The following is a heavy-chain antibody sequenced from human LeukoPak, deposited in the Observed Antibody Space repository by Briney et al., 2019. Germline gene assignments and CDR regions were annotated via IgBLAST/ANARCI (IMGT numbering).Heavy chain of an antibody. V-gene: IGHV1-69*04. J-gene: IGHJ3*02. CDR3: VVAGPNAFDI. Sequence: GASVKVSCKASGYTFTSYGISWVRQAPGQGLEWMGRIIPILGIANYAQKFQGRVTMTEDTSTDTAYMELSSLRSEDTAVYYCVVAGPNAFDIWGQGTMVTVSS. CDR2: IIPILGIA. D-gene: IGHD6-19*01. CDR1: GYTFTSYG.